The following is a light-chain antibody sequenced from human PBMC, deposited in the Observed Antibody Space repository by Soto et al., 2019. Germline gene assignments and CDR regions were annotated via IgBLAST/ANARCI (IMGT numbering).Light chain of an antibody. CDR1: QSITNNY. J-gene: IGKJ5*01. CDR3: QQYRTSPIT. CDR2: GAS. Sequence: ETVLTQSPGTLSLSPGERATLSCRASQSITNNYLAWYQQKPGQAPRLLIYGASSRVTGIPDRFSGSGSGTDFTLTISRLEPEDIAVYYCQQYRTSPITFGQGTRLEIK. V-gene: IGKV3-20*01.